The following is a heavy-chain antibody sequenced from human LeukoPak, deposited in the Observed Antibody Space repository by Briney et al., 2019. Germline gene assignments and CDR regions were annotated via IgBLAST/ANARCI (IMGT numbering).Heavy chain of an antibody. D-gene: IGHD3-16*02. Sequence: GGSLRLSCAASGFTFSSYWMSWVRQAPGKGLEWVANIKQDGSEKYYVDSVKGRFTISRDNAKNSLYLQMNSLRAEDTAVYCCARSSMITFGGVIVKAFDIWGQGTMVTVSS. V-gene: IGHV3-7*03. CDR1: GFTFSSYW. CDR2: IKQDGSEK. CDR3: ARSSMITFGGVIVKAFDI. J-gene: IGHJ3*02.